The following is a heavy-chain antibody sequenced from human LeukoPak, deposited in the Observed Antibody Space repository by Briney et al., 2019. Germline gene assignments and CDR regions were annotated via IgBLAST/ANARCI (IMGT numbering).Heavy chain of an antibody. CDR3: ARSRILSCSGGSCFAIGY. Sequence: GASVKVSCKASGYTFTGYYMHWVRQAPGQGLEWMGWINPNSGGTNYAQKFQGRVTMTRDTSISTAYMELSRLRSDDTAVYYCARSRILSCSGGSCFAIGYWGQGTPVIASS. D-gene: IGHD2-15*01. V-gene: IGHV1-2*02. J-gene: IGHJ4*02. CDR1: GYTFTGYY. CDR2: INPNSGGT.